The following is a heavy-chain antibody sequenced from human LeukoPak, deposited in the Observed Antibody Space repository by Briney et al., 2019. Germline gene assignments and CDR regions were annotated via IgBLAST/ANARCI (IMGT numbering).Heavy chain of an antibody. V-gene: IGHV1-69*04. J-gene: IGHJ4*02. Sequence: SVKVSCKASGGTFNSYAISWVRQAPGQGLEWMGRIIPILGIANYAQKFQGRVTITADKSTSTAYMELSSLRSEDTAVYYCARVGGYSYGYPFDYWGQGTLVTVSS. CDR1: GGTFNSYA. CDR2: IIPILGIA. CDR3: ARVGGYSYGYPFDY. D-gene: IGHD5-18*01.